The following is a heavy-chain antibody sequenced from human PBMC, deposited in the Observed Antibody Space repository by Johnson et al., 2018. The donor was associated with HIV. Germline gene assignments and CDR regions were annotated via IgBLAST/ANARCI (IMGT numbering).Heavy chain of an antibody. V-gene: IGHV3-20*04. CDR3: ARATYYYDFSGYLTRPRAFDM. D-gene: IGHD3-22*01. CDR2: INWNGANT. Sequence: VQLVESGGSVVRPGGSLRLSCAASGFTFDEYDMTWVRQVPGKGLEWVSNINWNGANTGYAASVEGRFTISRDHPKNSLYLEMNSLRVEDTALYYCARATYYYDFSGYLTRPRAFDMWGQGTLVTVSS. CDR1: GFTFDEYD. J-gene: IGHJ3*02.